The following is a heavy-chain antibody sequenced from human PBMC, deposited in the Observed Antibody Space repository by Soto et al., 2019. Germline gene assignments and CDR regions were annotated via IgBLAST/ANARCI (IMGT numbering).Heavy chain of an antibody. Sequence: SETLSLTCTVSGGSISSYYWSWIRQPPGKGLEWIGYIYYSGSTNYNPSLKSRVTISVDTSKNQFSLKLSSVTAADTAVYYCARGHVAAYCSGGSCQLSDGMDVWGQGTTVTVSS. V-gene: IGHV4-59*08. CDR3: ARGHVAAYCSGGSCQLSDGMDV. CDR2: IYYSGST. CDR1: GGSISSYY. J-gene: IGHJ6*02. D-gene: IGHD2-15*01.